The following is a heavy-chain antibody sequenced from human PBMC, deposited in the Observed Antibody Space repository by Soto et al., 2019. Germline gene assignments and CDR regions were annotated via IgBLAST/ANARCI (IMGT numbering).Heavy chain of an antibody. CDR2: IGVGGET. D-gene: IGHD2-15*01. CDR1: GFTISSYD. J-gene: IGHJ6*03. Sequence: EVQLVESGGGLAQPGGSLRLSCAASGFTISSYDMHWVRQVTGKGLEWVSAIGVGGETYQPGFAKGRFTISRDDVRNSAHLQMSSLTVGDTAVYFCVREYCSGGAPCTGLYYVDVWGKGTTVTVS. V-gene: IGHV3-13*01. CDR3: VREYCSGGAPCTGLYYVDV.